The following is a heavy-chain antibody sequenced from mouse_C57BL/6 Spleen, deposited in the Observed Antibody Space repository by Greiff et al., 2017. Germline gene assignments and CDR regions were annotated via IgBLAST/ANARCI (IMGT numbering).Heavy chain of an antibody. D-gene: IGHD1-1*01. Sequence: VQLQQSGAELVRPGTSVKVSCKASGYAFTNYLIEWVKQRPGQGLEWIGVINPGSGGTNYNEKFKGKATLTADKSSSTAYMQLSSLTSEDSAVYFCASGSSYGFDYWGQGTTLTVSS. J-gene: IGHJ2*01. CDR3: ASGSSYGFDY. CDR1: GYAFTNYL. V-gene: IGHV1-54*01. CDR2: INPGSGGT.